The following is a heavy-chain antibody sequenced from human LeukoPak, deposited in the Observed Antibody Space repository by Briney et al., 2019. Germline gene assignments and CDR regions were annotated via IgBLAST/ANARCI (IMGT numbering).Heavy chain of an antibody. V-gene: IGHV3-30*04. CDR1: GFTFSSYA. J-gene: IGHJ6*02. CDR2: ISYDGSNK. D-gene: IGHD6-19*01. CDR3: ARDILAVALNPYYYYGMDV. Sequence: GRSLRLSCAASGFTFSSYAMHWVRQAPGKGLEWVAVISYDGSNKYYADSVKGRFTISRDNSKNTLYLQMNSLRAEDTAVYYCARDILAVALNPYYYYGMDVGGQGTTVTVSS.